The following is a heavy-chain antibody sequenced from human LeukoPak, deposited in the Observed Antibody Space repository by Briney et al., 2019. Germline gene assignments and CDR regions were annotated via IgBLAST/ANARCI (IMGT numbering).Heavy chain of an antibody. CDR1: GGSISSYY. CDR3: ARRRGAHTANALDI. Sequence: PSKTLSLTCTVSGGSISSYYWSWIRQPPGKGLEWIGYIYSSGSTNYNPSLKSRVTISVDTSKNQFSLKLSSVTAADTAVYYCARRRGAHTANALDIWGQGTMVTVSS. CDR2: IYSSGST. V-gene: IGHV4-59*08. D-gene: IGHD3-10*01. J-gene: IGHJ3*02.